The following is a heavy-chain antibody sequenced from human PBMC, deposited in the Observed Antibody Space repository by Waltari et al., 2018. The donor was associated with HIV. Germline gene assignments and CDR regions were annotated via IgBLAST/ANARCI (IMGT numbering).Heavy chain of an antibody. D-gene: IGHD3-9*01. CDR3: ARDSGLFMYDSRRAVLNWFDP. V-gene: IGHV4-39*07. CDR1: GGSMNTSDYY. Sequence: QFKLQESGPRLRKPSETLSLTCTTSGGSMNTSDYYWGWVAQPPGKGLEWIGNIHYNGRTFYNPSLQSRVTLSLDKSDNQFFLNFISVIAADTAVYYCARDSGLFMYDSRRAVLNWFDPWGQGLLVTVSS. CDR2: IHYNGRT. J-gene: IGHJ5*02.